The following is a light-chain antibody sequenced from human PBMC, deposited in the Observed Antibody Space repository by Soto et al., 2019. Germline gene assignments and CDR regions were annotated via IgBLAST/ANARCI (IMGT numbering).Light chain of an antibody. CDR2: EAS. J-gene: IGKJ1*01. CDR1: QSINSW. Sequence: DIQMTQSASTLSAYVGDRVTITCRASQSINSWLAWYQQKPGKAPKLLIYEASNLESGVPSRFGGSGSGTEFTLTISSLQPDDFATYYCQQYYSYSWTFGQGTKVAIK. V-gene: IGKV1-5*01. CDR3: QQYYSYSWT.